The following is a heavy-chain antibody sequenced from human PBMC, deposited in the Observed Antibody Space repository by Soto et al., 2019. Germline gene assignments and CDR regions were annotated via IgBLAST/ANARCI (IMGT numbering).Heavy chain of an antibody. D-gene: IGHD3-10*01. CDR2: IYYSGST. Sequence: QVQLQESGPGLVKPSQTLSLTCTVSGGSISSGGYYWSWIRQHPGKVLEWIGYIYYSGSTYYNPSLKSLVTISVDTSKNQFSLKLSSVTAADTAVYYCARVVRQFRWFGEWNFDYWGQGTLVTVSS. CDR3: ARVVRQFRWFGEWNFDY. CDR1: GGSISSGGYY. J-gene: IGHJ4*02. V-gene: IGHV4-31*01.